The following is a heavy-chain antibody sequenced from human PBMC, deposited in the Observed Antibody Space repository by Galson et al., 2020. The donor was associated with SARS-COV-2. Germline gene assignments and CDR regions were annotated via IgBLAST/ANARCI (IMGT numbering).Heavy chain of an antibody. V-gene: IGHV2-5*02. CDR2: IYWDDDK. J-gene: IGHJ6*02. CDR3: ARIPVQQLVLGYYYYYGMDV. CDR1: GFSLTTSGVA. Sequence: SGPMLVKPTQTLTLTCTFSGFSLTTSGVAVGWIRQPPGKAMDWLALIYWDDDKRYSPSLKSRLTISKDTSKNQVVLTMTNMDPVDTATYYCARIPVQQLVLGYYYYYGMDVWGQGTTVTVSS. D-gene: IGHD6-13*01.